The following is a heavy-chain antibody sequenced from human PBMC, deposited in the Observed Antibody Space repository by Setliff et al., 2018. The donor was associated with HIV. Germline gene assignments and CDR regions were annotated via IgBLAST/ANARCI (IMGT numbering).Heavy chain of an antibody. Sequence: PSETLSLTCSVSGGSLISGGYYWSWIRQHPGKGLEWIGYVYYTGKTYYNPSLESRISMSVDTSKNQLSLKLTSVTAADTAIYYCARDLTSNSNCFEPWGQGTQVTVSS. D-gene: IGHD4-4*01. V-gene: IGHV4-31*03. CDR2: VYYTGKT. CDR3: ARDLTSNSNCFEP. CDR1: GGSLISGGYY. J-gene: IGHJ5*02.